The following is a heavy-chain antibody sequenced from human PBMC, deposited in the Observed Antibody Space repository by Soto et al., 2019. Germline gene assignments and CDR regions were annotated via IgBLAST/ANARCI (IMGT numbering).Heavy chain of an antibody. Sequence: QVQLVQSGAEVTKPGASVKVSCRASGYTFTTYGITCVRQAPGQGLEWMGWISAYSGNTTYAQKLQGRLTVTTDTSTNTAYLDLRSLRSDDTAVYYCARVVKAGDYGDYGRYYFDYWGHGTLVTVSS. CDR2: ISAYSGNT. CDR1: GYTFTTYG. V-gene: IGHV1-18*04. CDR3: ARVVKAGDYGDYGRYYFDY. D-gene: IGHD4-17*01. J-gene: IGHJ4*01.